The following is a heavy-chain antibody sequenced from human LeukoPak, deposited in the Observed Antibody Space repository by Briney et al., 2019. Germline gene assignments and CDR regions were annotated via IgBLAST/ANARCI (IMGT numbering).Heavy chain of an antibody. V-gene: IGHV4-4*07. D-gene: IGHD5-18*01. CDR2: IYTSGST. J-gene: IGHJ6*03. Sequence: PSETLSLTCTVSGGSISSYYWSWIRQPAGKGLEWIGRIYTSGSTNYNPSLKSRVTMSVDTSKNQFSLKLSSVTAADTAVYYCARDPTRNTVIHYYYYMDVWGKGTTVTVSS. CDR1: GGSISSYY. CDR3: ARDPTRNTVIHYYYYMDV.